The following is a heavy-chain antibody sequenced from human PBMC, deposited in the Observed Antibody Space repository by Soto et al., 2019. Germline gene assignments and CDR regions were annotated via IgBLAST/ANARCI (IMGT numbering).Heavy chain of an antibody. Sequence: PSETLSLTCTVSGGSFSGYFWPWIRQPPGKGLEWLAEINHSGITNYNPSVESRVSMSVDTSKNQFSLRLYSVTTADTAVYYCVRGLYNCASRCSDYWGQGTLVTVSS. CDR3: VRGLYNCASRCSDY. CDR1: GGSFSGYF. CDR2: INHSGIT. V-gene: IGHV4-34*01. D-gene: IGHD1-20*01. J-gene: IGHJ4*02.